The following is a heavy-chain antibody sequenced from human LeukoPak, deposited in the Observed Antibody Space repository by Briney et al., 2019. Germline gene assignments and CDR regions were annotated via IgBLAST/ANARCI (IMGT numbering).Heavy chain of an antibody. CDR3: YSTWTFDI. J-gene: IGHJ3*02. D-gene: IGHD3-16*01. CDR1: GFTSGDNA. CDR2: IRSKADGGTT. Sequence: PGGSLTPSGPASGFTSGDNAIGWVRHTQGKGLEWVGLIRSKADGGTTEYAASVKGRFTISRDDSKSIAYLQMNSLKTEDTAVYYCYSTWTFDIWGQGTMVTVSS. V-gene: IGHV3-49*04.